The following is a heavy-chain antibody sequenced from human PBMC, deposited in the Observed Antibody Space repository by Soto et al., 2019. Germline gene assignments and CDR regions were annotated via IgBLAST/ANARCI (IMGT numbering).Heavy chain of an antibody. V-gene: IGHV3-23*01. CDR1: GFTFSSYA. Sequence: EVQLLESGGGLVQPGGSLRLSCAASGFTFSSYAMSWVRQAPGKGLEWVSAISGSGGSTYYADSVKGRFTISRDNSKNTLYLQMNSLRAEDTAVFYCAKDDSSWYYFDYWGQGTLVTVSS. CDR3: AKDDSSWYYFDY. J-gene: IGHJ4*02. CDR2: ISGSGGST. D-gene: IGHD6-13*01.